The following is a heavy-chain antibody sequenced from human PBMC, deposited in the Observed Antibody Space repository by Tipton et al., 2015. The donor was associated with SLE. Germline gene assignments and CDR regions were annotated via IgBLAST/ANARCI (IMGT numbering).Heavy chain of an antibody. Sequence: SLRLSCAASGFTFSSYWMSWVRQAPGKGLEVVANIKQDGSEKYYVDSVKGRFTISRDNAKNSLYLQMNSLRAEDTAVYYCARGYYDFRSGYHYWGQGTLVTVSS. D-gene: IGHD3-3*01. J-gene: IGHJ4*02. CDR2: IKQDGSEK. CDR1: GFTFSSYW. V-gene: IGHV3-7*03. CDR3: ARGYYDFRSGYHY.